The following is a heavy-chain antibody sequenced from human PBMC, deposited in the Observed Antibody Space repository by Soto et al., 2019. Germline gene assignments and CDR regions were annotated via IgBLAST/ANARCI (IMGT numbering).Heavy chain of an antibody. CDR1: GDTYSIDA. J-gene: IGHJ4*02. CDR3: ARESPSIAAAGTPSYYFDY. V-gene: IGHV1-69*06. D-gene: IGHD6-13*01. CDR2: IIPIFGTA. Sequence: SPVMVYCKAAGDTYSIDAISWGRQGTRQLLDWLGGIIPIFGTANYAQKFQGRVTITADKSTSTAYMELSSLRSEDTAVYYRARESPSIAAAGTPSYYFDYWGQGNLVTVSS.